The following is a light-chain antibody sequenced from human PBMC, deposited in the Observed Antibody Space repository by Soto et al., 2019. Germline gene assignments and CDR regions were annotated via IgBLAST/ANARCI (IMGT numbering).Light chain of an antibody. CDR1: QSVSSN. Sequence: EIVMTQSPATLSVSPGERATLSCRASQSVSSNLAWYQQKPGQAPRLLIYGAFTRATGIPVRFSGSGSGTEFTLTISSLHSEDFAIYYCQQYKNWPPLTFGGGTKVEIK. CDR2: GAF. J-gene: IGKJ4*01. V-gene: IGKV3-15*01. CDR3: QQYKNWPPLT.